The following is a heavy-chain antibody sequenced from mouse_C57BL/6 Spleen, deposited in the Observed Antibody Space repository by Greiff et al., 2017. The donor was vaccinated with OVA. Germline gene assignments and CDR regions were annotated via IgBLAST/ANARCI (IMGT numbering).Heavy chain of an antibody. Sequence: QVQLQQPGAELVKPGASVKLSCKASGYTFTSYWMQWVKQRPGQGLEWIGEIDPSDSYTNYNQKFKGKATLTVDTSASTAYMQLSSLTSEDSAVYYCAGTGRRYAMDYWGQGTSVTVSS. CDR3: AGTGRRYAMDY. CDR2: IDPSDSYT. V-gene: IGHV1-50*01. CDR1: GYTFTSYW. D-gene: IGHD4-1*01. J-gene: IGHJ4*01.